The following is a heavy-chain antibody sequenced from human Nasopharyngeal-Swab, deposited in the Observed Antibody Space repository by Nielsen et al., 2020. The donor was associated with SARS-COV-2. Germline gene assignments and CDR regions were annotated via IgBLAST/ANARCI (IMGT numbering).Heavy chain of an antibody. Sequence: SPIPPCAAPGFTFRRYTMHWVRQAPGKGLEWVAVISYDGSNKYYADSVKGRFTISRDISKNTLYLQMNSLRVEDTAVFYCASTPLDSSGYYYAFHYWGRGTLVTVSS. CDR2: ISYDGSNK. D-gene: IGHD3-22*01. V-gene: IGHV3-30-3*01. J-gene: IGHJ4*02. CDR1: GFTFRRYT. CDR3: ASTPLDSSGYYYAFHY.